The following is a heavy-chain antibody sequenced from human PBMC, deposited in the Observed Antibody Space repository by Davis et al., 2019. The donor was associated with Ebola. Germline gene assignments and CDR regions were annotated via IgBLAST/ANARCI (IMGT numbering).Heavy chain of an antibody. Sequence: MPSETLSLTCTVSGGSISSSSYYWGWIRQPPGKGLEWIGRIYYSGSTYYNPSLKSRVTISVDTSKNQFSLKLSSVTAADTGVYYCARRLQYYYGMDVWGQGTTVTVSS. CDR1: GGSISSSSYY. J-gene: IGHJ6*02. CDR3: ARRLQYYYGMDV. V-gene: IGHV4-39*01. CDR2: IYYSGST.